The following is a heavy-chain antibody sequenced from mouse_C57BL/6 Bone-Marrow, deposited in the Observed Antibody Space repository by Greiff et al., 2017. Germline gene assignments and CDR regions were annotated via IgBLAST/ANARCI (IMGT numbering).Heavy chain of an antibody. CDR3: ARRGALRSPYSMAY. CDR2: IYPGGGYT. CDR1: GYTFTNYW. J-gene: IGHJ4*01. D-gene: IGHD1-1*01. V-gene: IGHV1-63*01. Sequence: QVQLQQSGAELVRPGTSVKMSCKASGYTFTNYWIGWAKQRPGHGLEWIGDIYPGGGYTNYNEKFKGKATLTADKSSSTAYMQVSSLTSEDSAIYYCARRGALRSPYSMAYWGQGTSVTVSS.